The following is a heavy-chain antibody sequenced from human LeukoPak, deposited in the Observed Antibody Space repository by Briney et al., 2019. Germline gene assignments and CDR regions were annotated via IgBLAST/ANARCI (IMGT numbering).Heavy chain of an antibody. CDR2: IYYSGST. V-gene: IGHV4-59*08. D-gene: IGHD2-21*02. CDR3: ARLVEWSGLYCGGDCYYFDY. CDR1: GGSISSYY. J-gene: IGHJ4*02. Sequence: SETLSLTCTVSGGSISSYYWSWIRQPPGKGLEWIGYIYYSGSTNYNPSLKSRVTISVDTSKNQFSLKLSSVTAADTAVYYCARLVEWSGLYCGGDCYYFDYWGQGTLVTVSS.